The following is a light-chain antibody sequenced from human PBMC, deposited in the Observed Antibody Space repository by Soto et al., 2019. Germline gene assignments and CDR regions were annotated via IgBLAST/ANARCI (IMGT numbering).Light chain of an antibody. CDR2: EVG. Sequence: QSVLTQPASVSGSPGQSITISCTGTSSDIGGYNFVSWYQHHPGKAPKLIIFEVGNRPSGVSDRFSGSKSGNTASLTISGLQAEDEGDYYCTSYTTRRLYVFGSGTKVTVL. V-gene: IGLV2-14*01. J-gene: IGLJ1*01. CDR3: TSYTTRRLYV. CDR1: SSDIGGYNF.